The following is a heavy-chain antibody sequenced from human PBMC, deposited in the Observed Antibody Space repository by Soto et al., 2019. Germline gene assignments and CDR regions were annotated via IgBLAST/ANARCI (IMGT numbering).Heavy chain of an antibody. CDR3: TIAAWFPYVSFY. Sequence: EVQLVESGGGLVQPGGSLRLSCAASGFTFSRFELHWVRQAPGKGLEWISYISSSGSTAYYASSVEGRFTISRDNANNSVYLQMVSLRAGDTALYYCTIAAWFPYVSFYWGHGALVTVSS. J-gene: IGHJ4*01. D-gene: IGHD3-10*01. CDR2: ISSSGSTA. V-gene: IGHV3-48*03. CDR1: GFTFSRFE.